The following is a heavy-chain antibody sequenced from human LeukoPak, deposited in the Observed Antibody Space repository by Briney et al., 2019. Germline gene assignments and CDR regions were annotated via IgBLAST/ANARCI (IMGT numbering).Heavy chain of an antibody. V-gene: IGHV3-48*03. CDR1: GFTFSSYE. CDR3: ARDQAGRYSDY. CDR2: ISSSGSTI. J-gene: IGHJ4*02. D-gene: IGHD6-13*01. Sequence: PGGSLRLSCAASGFTFSSYEMNWVRQAPGKGLEWVSYISSSGSTIYYADSVKGRFTISRDNAKNSLYLQMSSLRAEDSAVYYCARDQAGRYSDYWGQGTLVTVSS.